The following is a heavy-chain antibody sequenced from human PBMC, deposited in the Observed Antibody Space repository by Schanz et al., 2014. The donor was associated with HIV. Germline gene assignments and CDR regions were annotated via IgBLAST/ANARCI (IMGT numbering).Heavy chain of an antibody. CDR2: ISHSGIT. V-gene: IGHV4-30-2*01. J-gene: IGHJ4*02. CDR3: ARVTVVEALYYFDY. Sequence: QLQLQESGSGLVKPSQTLSLTCAVSGGSISSGDYSWSWIRQPPGKGLEWIGYISHSGITYYSPSLKRRVIISIGRSSNQFSLKRSSVTAADTAVYYCARVTVVEALYYFDYWGQGTLVTVSS. D-gene: IGHD2-15*01. CDR1: GGSISSGDYS.